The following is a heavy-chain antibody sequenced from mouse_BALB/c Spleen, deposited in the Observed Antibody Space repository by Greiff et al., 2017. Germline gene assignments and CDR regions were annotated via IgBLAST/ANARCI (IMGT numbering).Heavy chain of an antibody. J-gene: IGHJ4*01. CDR3: ARGGYGYAMDY. Sequence: EVKLMESGAELVKPGASVKLSCTASGFNIKDTYMHWVKQRPEQGLEWIGRIDPANGNTKYDPKFQGKATITADTSSNTAYLQLSSLTSEDTAVYYCARGGYGYAMDYWGQGTSVTVSS. D-gene: IGHD2-14*01. CDR2: IDPANGNT. CDR1: GFNIKDTY. V-gene: IGHV14-3*02.